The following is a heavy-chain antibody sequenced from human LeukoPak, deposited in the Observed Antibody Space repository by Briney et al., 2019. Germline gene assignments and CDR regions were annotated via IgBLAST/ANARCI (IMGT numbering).Heavy chain of an antibody. V-gene: IGHV4-59*08. D-gene: IGHD3-22*01. CDR3: ARHPNYYDSSGYVDY. CDR1: GGSISSYY. CDR2: IYYSGST. J-gene: IGHJ4*02. Sequence: SETLSPTCTVSGGSISSYYWSWIRQPPGKGLEWIGYIYYSGSTNYNPSLKSRVTISVDTSKNQFSLKLSSVTAADTAVYYCARHPNYYDSSGYVDYWGQGTLVTVSS.